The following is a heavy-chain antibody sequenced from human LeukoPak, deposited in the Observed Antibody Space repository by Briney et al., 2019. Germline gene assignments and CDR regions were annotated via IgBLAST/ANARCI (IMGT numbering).Heavy chain of an antibody. Sequence: GGSLRLSCAASGFPFSSYGMNWVRQAPGKGLEWVSFIRSSTSYIYYADSVKGRFTISRDNVKNSLYLQMNSLRDEDTAVYYCARDSVGGYDEVRYFDLWGRGTLVIVSS. CDR1: GFPFSSYG. CDR2: IRSSTSYI. J-gene: IGHJ2*01. D-gene: IGHD5-12*01. V-gene: IGHV3-21*05. CDR3: ARDSVGGYDEVRYFDL.